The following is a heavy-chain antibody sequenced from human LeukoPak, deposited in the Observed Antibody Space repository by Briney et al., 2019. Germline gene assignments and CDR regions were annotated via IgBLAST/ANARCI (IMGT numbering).Heavy chain of an antibody. CDR1: GFTFSNAW. V-gene: IGHV3-15*01. Sequence: GGSLRLSCAASGFTFSNAWMSWVRQAPGKGLEWVGRIKSKTDGGTTDYAAPVKGRFTISRDDSKNTLYLQMNSLRAEDTAVYYCAKTDPGDLSLRIAVAGPFDYWGQGTLVTVSS. J-gene: IGHJ4*02. D-gene: IGHD6-19*01. CDR3: AKTDPGDLSLRIAVAGPFDY. CDR2: IKSKTDGGTT.